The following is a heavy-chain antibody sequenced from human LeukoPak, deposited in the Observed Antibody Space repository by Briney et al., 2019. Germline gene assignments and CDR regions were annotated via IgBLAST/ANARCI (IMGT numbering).Heavy chain of an antibody. Sequence: ASVKVSCKASGLTFSNYGITGVRQAPGQGLEWVGWISAYDGNTNYAQKFQGRVTMTTDTSTSTAHMELRSLRYDDTAVYYCARDGRFAAYEPDYWGQGTLVTVSS. V-gene: IGHV1-18*01. CDR3: ARDGRFAAYEPDY. D-gene: IGHD1-26*01. CDR1: GLTFSNYG. J-gene: IGHJ4*02. CDR2: ISAYDGNT.